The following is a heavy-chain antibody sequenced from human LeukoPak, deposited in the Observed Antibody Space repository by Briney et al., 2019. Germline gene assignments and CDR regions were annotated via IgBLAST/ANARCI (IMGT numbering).Heavy chain of an antibody. Sequence: GGSLRLSCAASGFTFRNNAMSWVRQAPGKGLEWVAVISYDGSNKYYADSVKGRFTISRDNSKNTLYLQMNSLRAEDTAVYHCARDLGSSGPYFDYWGQGTLVTVSS. J-gene: IGHJ4*02. V-gene: IGHV3-30*04. CDR3: ARDLGSSGPYFDY. CDR2: ISYDGSNK. CDR1: GFTFRNNA. D-gene: IGHD3-22*01.